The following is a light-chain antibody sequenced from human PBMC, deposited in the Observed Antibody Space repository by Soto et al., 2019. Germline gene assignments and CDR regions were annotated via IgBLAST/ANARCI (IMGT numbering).Light chain of an antibody. CDR3: QSYDSGLSGYVV. CDR2: GNS. CDR1: SSNIGAGYD. Sequence: QSVLTQPPSVSGAPGQRVTISCTGSSSNIGAGYDVHWYQQLPGTAPKLLIYGNSNRPSGVPDRFSGSKSGTSASRAITGLQAEDEADYFCQSYDSGLSGYVVFGGGTKLTVL. V-gene: IGLV1-40*01. J-gene: IGLJ2*01.